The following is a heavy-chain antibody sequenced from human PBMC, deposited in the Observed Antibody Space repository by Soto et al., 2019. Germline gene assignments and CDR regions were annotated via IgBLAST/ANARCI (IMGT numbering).Heavy chain of an antibody. CDR1: GFIFSSYW. J-gene: IGHJ4*02. CDR2: IKQDGSER. Sequence: GGSLRLSCAASGFIFSSYWMSWARQAPGKGLEWVANIKQDGSERYYVDSVKGRFTISRDNAKNSLYLQMNSLRADDTAVYYCARIYAMTGPDYWGQGTLVTVSS. CDR3: ARIYAMTGPDY. V-gene: IGHV3-7*03. D-gene: IGHD3-9*01.